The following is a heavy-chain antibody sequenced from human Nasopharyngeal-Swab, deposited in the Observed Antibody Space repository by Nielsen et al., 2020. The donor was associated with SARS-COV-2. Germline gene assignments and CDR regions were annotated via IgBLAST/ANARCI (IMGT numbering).Heavy chain of an antibody. Sequence: GGSLRLSCVASGFTYSTYVMSWVRQAPGKGLEWVSGISGSGGNTYYADSVKGRFTISRDNSMETLYLQMNSLRVEDTAVYYCAKGVGYGDTGCFDEWGQGTLVTASS. CDR2: ISGSGGNT. J-gene: IGHJ4*02. CDR3: AKGVGYGDTGCFDE. V-gene: IGHV3-23*01. CDR1: GFTYSTYV. D-gene: IGHD4-17*01.